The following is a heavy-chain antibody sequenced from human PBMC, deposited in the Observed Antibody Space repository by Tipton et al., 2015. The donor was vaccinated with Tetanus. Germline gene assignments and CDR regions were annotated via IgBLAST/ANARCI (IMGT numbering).Heavy chain of an antibody. J-gene: IGHJ4*02. V-gene: IGHV5-51*01. CDR2: IYPGDSNI. D-gene: IGHD4-17*01. CDR3: ARRRTTTALSYYFDS. CDR1: GYNFTIYW. Sequence: QLVQPGAEVKKPGESLKISCKGSGYNFTIYWIGWVRQMPGKGLEWMGIIYPGDSNIRYSPSFQGQVTISADRSISTAYLQWSSLKASDTAMYYCARRRTTTALSYYFDSWGQGTLVTVSS.